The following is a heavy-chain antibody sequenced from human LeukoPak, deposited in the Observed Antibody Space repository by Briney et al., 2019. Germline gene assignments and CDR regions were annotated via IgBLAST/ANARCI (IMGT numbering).Heavy chain of an antibody. Sequence: YPSETLSLTCAVYGGSFSGYYWSWIRQPPGKGLEWIGEINHSGSANYNPSLKSRVTISVDTSKNQSSLKLSSVTAADTAVYYCARGLRGPRNSSSSRIRYYFDYWGQGTLVTVSS. CDR2: INHSGSA. V-gene: IGHV4-34*01. J-gene: IGHJ4*02. D-gene: IGHD6-6*01. CDR1: GGSFSGYY. CDR3: ARGLRGPRNSSSSRIRYYFDY.